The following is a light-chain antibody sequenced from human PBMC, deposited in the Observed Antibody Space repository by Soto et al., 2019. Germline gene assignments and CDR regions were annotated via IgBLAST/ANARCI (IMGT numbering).Light chain of an antibody. Sequence: EIVMTQSPATLSVSPGERANLSCRASQSVSSNLACYQQTHGQAPRLLLYGASTRATGLPARFSVSGSGTEFTLTISSLQSDDLAVYYCQQYNDWPLTFGGGTKVEIK. CDR2: GAS. V-gene: IGKV3-15*01. CDR1: QSVSSN. CDR3: QQYNDWPLT. J-gene: IGKJ4*01.